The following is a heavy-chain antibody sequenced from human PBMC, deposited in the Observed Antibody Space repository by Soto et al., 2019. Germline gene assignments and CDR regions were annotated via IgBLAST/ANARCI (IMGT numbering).Heavy chain of an antibody. J-gene: IGHJ4*02. D-gene: IGHD2-2*01. CDR1: GFTFSSYA. V-gene: IGHV3-23*01. Sequence: GGSLRLSCAASGFTFSSYAMSWVRQAPGKGLEWVSAISGNGADTSYADSVRGRFTISRDNSKDTLFLQMNSLRADDTAVYYCAKPNLYCSSTSCYDYWGQGTLVTVSS. CDR3: AKPNLYCSSTSCYDY. CDR2: ISGNGADT.